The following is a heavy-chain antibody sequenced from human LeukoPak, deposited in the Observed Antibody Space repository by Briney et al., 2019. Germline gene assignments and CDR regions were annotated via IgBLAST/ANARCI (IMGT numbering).Heavy chain of an antibody. J-gene: IGHJ4*02. D-gene: IGHD6-19*01. Sequence: SETLSLTCIVSGGSVSSGSYYWSWIRQPPGKGLEWIGYIYYSGSTNYNPSLKSRVTISVDTSKNQFSLKLSSVTAADTAVYYCARDKAVAGTGFDYWGQGTLVTVSS. CDR3: ARDKAVAGTGFDY. V-gene: IGHV4-61*01. CDR2: IYYSGST. CDR1: GGSVSSGSYY.